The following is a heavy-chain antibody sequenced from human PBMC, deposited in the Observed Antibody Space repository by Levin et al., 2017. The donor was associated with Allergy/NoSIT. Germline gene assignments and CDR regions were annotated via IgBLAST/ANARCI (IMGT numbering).Heavy chain of an antibody. V-gene: IGHV3-23*01. CDR2: ISGSGGDT. D-gene: IGHD3-10*01. J-gene: IGHJ4*02. CDR1: GFTFSSYA. CDR3: SAGGSC. Sequence: GESLKISCAASGFTFSSYAMSWVRQAPGKGLEWVSGISGSGGDTYYADSVKGRFTIFRDNSKNMLFLQMNSLRAEDTAVYYCSAGGSCWGQGTLVTVSS.